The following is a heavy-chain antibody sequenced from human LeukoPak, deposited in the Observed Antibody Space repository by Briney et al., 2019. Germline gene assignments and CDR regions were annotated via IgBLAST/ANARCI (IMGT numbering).Heavy chain of an antibody. CDR3: ARDKGYYDSSGYSDAFDI. J-gene: IGHJ3*02. CDR2: ISYDGSNK. CDR1: GFTFRSYA. D-gene: IGHD3-22*01. V-gene: IGHV3-30*04. Sequence: GGSLRLSCAASGFTFRSYAMHWVRQAPGKGLEWVAVISYDGSNKYYADSVKGRFTISRDNSKNTLYLQMNSLRAEDTAVYYCARDKGYYDSSGYSDAFDIWGQGTMVTVSS.